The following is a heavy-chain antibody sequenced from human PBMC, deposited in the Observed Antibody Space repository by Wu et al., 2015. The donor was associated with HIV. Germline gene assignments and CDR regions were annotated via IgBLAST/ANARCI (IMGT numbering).Heavy chain of an antibody. V-gene: IGHV1-69*13. D-gene: IGHD5-12*01. J-gene: IGHJ6*02. Sequence: QVQLVQSGAEVKKPGSSVKVSCKASGGTFSSYAISWVRQAPGQGLEWMGRIIPIFGTANYAQKFQGRVTITADESTSTAYMELSSLRSEDTAVYYCASGGLMVATMYYYYGMDVWGQGTTVTVSS. CDR3: ASGGLMVATMYYYYGMDV. CDR1: GGTFSSYA. CDR2: IIPIFGTA.